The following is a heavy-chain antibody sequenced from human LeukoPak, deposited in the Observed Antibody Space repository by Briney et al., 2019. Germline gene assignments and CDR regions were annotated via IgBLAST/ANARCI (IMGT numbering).Heavy chain of an antibody. CDR1: GGSFSGYY. CDR3: ARAQIYEADAFDI. D-gene: IGHD5/OR15-5a*01. Sequence: SETLSLTCAVYGGSFSGYYWSWIRQPPGKGLEWIGEINHSGSTNYNPSLKSRVTISVDTSKNQFSLKLSSVTAADTAVYYCARAQIYEADAFDIWGQGTMVTVSS. J-gene: IGHJ3*02. CDR2: INHSGST. V-gene: IGHV4-34*01.